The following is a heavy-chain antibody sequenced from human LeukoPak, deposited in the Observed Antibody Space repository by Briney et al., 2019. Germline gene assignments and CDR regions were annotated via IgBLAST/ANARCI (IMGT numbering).Heavy chain of an antibody. CDR1: GFTVSSNS. CDR3: ARGNDGYDSSGYYYKY. CDR2: IYSDNT. D-gene: IGHD3-22*01. V-gene: IGHV3-53*01. Sequence: GGSLRLSCTVSGFTVSSNSMSWVRQAPGKGLEWVSFIYSDNTHYSDSVKGRFTISRDNSKNTLYLQMNSLRAEDTAVYYCARGNDGYDSSGYYYKYWGQGTLVTVSS. J-gene: IGHJ4*02.